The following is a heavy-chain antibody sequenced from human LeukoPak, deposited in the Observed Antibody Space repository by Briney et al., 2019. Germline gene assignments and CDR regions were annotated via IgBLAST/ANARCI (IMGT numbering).Heavy chain of an antibody. Sequence: GGSLRLSCATSGFTFDSYTMTWVRQAPGKGLELVSGLSDTDDSAYYAESVKGRFTISRDSSKNTLYLQMDSLRAEDTAIYYCTKGRGDLGSLRRSFDYWGQGTLVTVSS. CDR3: TKGRGDLGSLRRSFDY. D-gene: IGHD3-16*01. J-gene: IGHJ4*02. CDR1: GFTFDSYT. CDR2: LSDTDDSA. V-gene: IGHV3-23*01.